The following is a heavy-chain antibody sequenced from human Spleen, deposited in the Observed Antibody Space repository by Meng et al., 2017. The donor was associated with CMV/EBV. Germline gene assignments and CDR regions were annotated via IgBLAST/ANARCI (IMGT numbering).Heavy chain of an antibody. CDR2: INSDGSST. Sequence: GESVKISCAASGFTFSSYWMHWVRQAPGKGLEWVSRINSDGSSTSYADSVKGPFTISRDNAKNTLYLQMNSLRAEDTAVYYCARADYGDYVEYFQHWGQGTLVTVSS. J-gene: IGHJ1*01. CDR3: ARADYGDYVEYFQH. V-gene: IGHV3-74*01. D-gene: IGHD4-17*01. CDR1: GFTFSSYW.